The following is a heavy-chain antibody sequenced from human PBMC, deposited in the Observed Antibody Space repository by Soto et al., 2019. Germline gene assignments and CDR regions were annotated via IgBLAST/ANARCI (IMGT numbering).Heavy chain of an antibody. V-gene: IGHV1-18*01. J-gene: IGHJ6*03. Sequence: QDQLVQSGVEVKKPGASVKVSCKASGYSFTNYGITWVRQAPGQRFEWMGWISVYIGNTNYAQKFQGRVTMTTDASTSTAYLELRSLRSDDTVVYYCARDRGVAPPVAGNTHYYYYMDVWGKGTTVTVSS. D-gene: IGHD6-19*01. CDR2: ISVYIGNT. CDR1: GYSFTNYG. CDR3: ARDRGVAPPVAGNTHYYYYMDV.